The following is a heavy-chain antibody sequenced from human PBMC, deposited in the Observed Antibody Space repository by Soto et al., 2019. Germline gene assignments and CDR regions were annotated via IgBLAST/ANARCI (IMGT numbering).Heavy chain of an antibody. CDR2: ISAYNGNT. CDR1: GYTFTSYG. V-gene: IGHV1-18*04. CDR3: ARGRNIVLMVYAIRADGYYYGMHV. Sequence: QVQLVQSGAEVKKPGASVKVSCKASGYTFTSYGISWVRQAPGQGLEWMGWISAYNGNTNYAQKLQGRVTMTTDTYTTTAYVELRSLRSDDTAVYYCARGRNIVLMVYAIRADGYYYGMHVWGQGSTVAVS. J-gene: IGHJ6*02. D-gene: IGHD2-8*01.